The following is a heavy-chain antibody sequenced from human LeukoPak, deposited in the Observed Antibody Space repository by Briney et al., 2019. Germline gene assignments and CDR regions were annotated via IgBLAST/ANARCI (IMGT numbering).Heavy chain of an antibody. Sequence: PGGSLRLSCAASGFTFSSYAMSWVRQAPGKGLEWVSTIRGSGGSTYYANSVKGRFTTSRDNSKSTLYLQMNSLRAEDTAVYYCAKQGSAYDSSDYRDYWGQGTLVTVSS. V-gene: IGHV3-23*01. J-gene: IGHJ4*02. D-gene: IGHD3-22*01. CDR2: IRGSGGST. CDR3: AKQGSAYDSSDYRDY. CDR1: GFTFSSYA.